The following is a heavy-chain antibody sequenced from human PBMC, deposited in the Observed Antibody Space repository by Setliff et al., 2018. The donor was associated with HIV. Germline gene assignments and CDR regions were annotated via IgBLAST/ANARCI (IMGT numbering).Heavy chain of an antibody. Sequence: ASVKVSCKASGYTFTSYDVNWVRQATGQGLEWMGWMNPASGNTGYAQKFQGRVTMTRNTSVSTVYMELSSLRSEDTAVYYCARVRASFTQSTSGLVRTFDIWGQGTTVTVSS. CDR2: MNPASGNT. V-gene: IGHV1-8*02. CDR1: GYTFTSYD. J-gene: IGHJ3*02. CDR3: ARVRASFTQSTSGLVRTFDI. D-gene: IGHD6-19*01.